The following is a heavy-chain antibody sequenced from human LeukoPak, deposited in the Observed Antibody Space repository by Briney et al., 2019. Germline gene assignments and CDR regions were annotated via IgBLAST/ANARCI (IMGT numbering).Heavy chain of an antibody. CDR3: AKLGSPRAY. CDR1: GGSIDTYY. V-gene: IGHV4-59*01. D-gene: IGHD7-27*01. Sequence: SETLSLTCTVSGGSIDTYYWSWIRQPPGKGLEWIGYIYYFGSTEYDPSLKSRVTISDDTSKNQFSLSLRSVTAADTAVYYCAKLGSPRAYWGQGILVRVSS. CDR2: IYYFGST. J-gene: IGHJ4*02.